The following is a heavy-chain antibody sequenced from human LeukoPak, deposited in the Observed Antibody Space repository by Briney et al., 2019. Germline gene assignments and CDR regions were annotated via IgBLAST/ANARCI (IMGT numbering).Heavy chain of an antibody. CDR2: IYYSGST. J-gene: IGHJ5*02. D-gene: IGHD3-22*01. CDR3: ARGYYYDHNWFDP. Sequence: SETLSLTCTVSGGSISSYYWSWIRQPPGKGLEWIGYIYYSGSTNYNPSLKSRVTISVDTSKNQFSLKLSSVTAADTAVYYCARGYYYDHNWFDPWGQGTLVTVSS. V-gene: IGHV4-59*01. CDR1: GGSISSYY.